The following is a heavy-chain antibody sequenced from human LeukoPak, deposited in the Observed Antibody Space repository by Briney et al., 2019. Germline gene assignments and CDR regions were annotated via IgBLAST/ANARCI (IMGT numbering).Heavy chain of an antibody. CDR3: ARDLNLEWLYGNWFDP. V-gene: IGHV3-20*04. CDR2: INWNGGST. D-gene: IGHD3-3*01. Sequence: PGGSLRLSCAASGFTFSSYAMSWVRQAPGKGLEWVSGINWNGGSTGYADSVKGRFTISRDNAKNSLYLQMDSLRAEDTALYYCARDLNLEWLYGNWFDPWGQGTLVTVSS. J-gene: IGHJ5*02. CDR1: GFTFSSYA.